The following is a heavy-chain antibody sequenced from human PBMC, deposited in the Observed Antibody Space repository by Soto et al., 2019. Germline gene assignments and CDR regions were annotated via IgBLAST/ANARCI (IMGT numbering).Heavy chain of an antibody. CDR2: SYNTGIT. V-gene: IGHV4-61*01. Sequence: PSETLSLTCSVTGVSVSSGSYYLNWIRQPPGKGLEWIGYSYNTGITKYNPALRSRVTVSVDTSKNQFSLNLKSVTAADTAVYYCARDRGTDDSWGQGTLVTVSS. CDR3: ARDRGTDDS. J-gene: IGHJ4*02. CDR1: GVSVSSGSYY.